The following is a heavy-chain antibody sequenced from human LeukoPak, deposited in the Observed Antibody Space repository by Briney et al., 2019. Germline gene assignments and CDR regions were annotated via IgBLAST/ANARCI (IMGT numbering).Heavy chain of an antibody. D-gene: IGHD6-13*01. CDR3: ARPANSSWYLFEY. V-gene: IGHV1-2*02. CDR1: GYTFTDYY. Sequence: ASVKVSCKASGYTFTDYYMHWVRQAPGQGLEWMGWINPKSGDKKNAQKFQGRVTMTRDTSISTAYMELSRLRSDDTAVYYCARPANSSWYLFEYWGQGTLVTVSS. J-gene: IGHJ4*02. CDR2: INPKSGDK.